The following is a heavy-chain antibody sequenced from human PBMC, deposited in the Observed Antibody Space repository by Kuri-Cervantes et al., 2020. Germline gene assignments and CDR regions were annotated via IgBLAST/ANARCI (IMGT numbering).Heavy chain of an antibody. V-gene: IGHV3-23*01. D-gene: IGHD5-12*01. CDR2: ISSSSSYI. CDR1: GFTLSRTG. CDR3: AKETWSSATDAFDI. Sequence: GGSLRLSCEASGFTLSRTGMSWVRQAPGKGLEWVSSISSSSSYIYYADSVKGRFTISRDNSKNTLYLQMNSLRAEDTAVYYCAKETWSSATDAFDIWGQGTMVTDSS. J-gene: IGHJ3*02.